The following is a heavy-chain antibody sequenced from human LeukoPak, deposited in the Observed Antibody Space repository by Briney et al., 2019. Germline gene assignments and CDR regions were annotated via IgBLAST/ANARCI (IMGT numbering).Heavy chain of an antibody. CDR2: IYHSGST. V-gene: IGHV4-38-2*02. D-gene: IGHD4-11*01. CDR1: GYSISSGYF. Sequence: SETLSLTRTVSGYSISSGYFWGWIRQPPGKGLEWIGSIYHSGSTYYNPSLKSRVTISVDTSKNQFSLKLNSVTAADTAVYYCARDHDYSNEFDYWGQGTLVTVSS. J-gene: IGHJ4*02. CDR3: ARDHDYSNEFDY.